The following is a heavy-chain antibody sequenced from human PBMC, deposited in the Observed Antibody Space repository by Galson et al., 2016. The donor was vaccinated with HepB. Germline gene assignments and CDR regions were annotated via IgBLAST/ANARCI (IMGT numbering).Heavy chain of an antibody. Sequence: SLRLSCAASGFTFSSYGMHWVHQAPGKGLEWVAVIWYDGSNKYYADSVKGRFTISRDNSKNTLYLQMNSLRAEDTAVYYCARDSIVGATESADYWGQGTLVTVSS. CDR1: GFTFSSYG. D-gene: IGHD1-26*01. CDR3: ARDSIVGATESADY. CDR2: IWYDGSNK. J-gene: IGHJ4*02. V-gene: IGHV3-33*01.